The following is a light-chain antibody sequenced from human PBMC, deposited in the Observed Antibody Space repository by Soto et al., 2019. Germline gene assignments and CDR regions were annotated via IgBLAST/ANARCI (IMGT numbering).Light chain of an antibody. CDR2: DAS. V-gene: IGKV1-33*01. Sequence: DIQMTQSPSSLSASVGDRVTITCHARQGITKSLNWYQQKPGKAPKLLIYDASILETGVPSRFTGSGSGTDFTFTISGLQPEDIATYYCQQHEDLPLTFGPGTKVNIK. CDR1: QGITKS. CDR3: QQHEDLPLT. J-gene: IGKJ3*01.